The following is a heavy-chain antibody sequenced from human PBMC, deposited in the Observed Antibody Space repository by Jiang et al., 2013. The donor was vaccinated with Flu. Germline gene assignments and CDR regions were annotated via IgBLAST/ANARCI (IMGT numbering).Heavy chain of an antibody. J-gene: IGHJ4*02. Sequence: VQLVESGGGVVQPGRSLRLSCAASGFTFSSYAMHWVRQAPGKGLEWVAVISYDGSNKYYADSVKGRFTISRDNSKNTLYLQMNSLRAEDTAVYYCASDYADYWGQGTLV. D-gene: IGHD4-17*01. CDR3: ASDYADY. V-gene: IGHV3-30-3*01. CDR1: GFTFSSYA. CDR2: ISYDGSNK.